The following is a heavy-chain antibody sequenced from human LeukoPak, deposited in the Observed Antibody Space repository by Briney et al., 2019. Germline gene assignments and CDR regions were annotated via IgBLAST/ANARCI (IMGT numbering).Heavy chain of an antibody. CDR3: ARLAYSSGWRHFDY. V-gene: IGHV4-34*01. CDR2: INHSGST. J-gene: IGHJ4*02. Sequence: SETLSLTCAVYGGSFSGYYWSWIRQPPGKVLEWIGEINHSGSTNYNPSLKSRVTISVDTSKNQFSLKLSSVTAADTAVYYCARLAYSSGWRHFDYWGQGTLVTVSS. D-gene: IGHD6-19*01. CDR1: GGSFSGYY.